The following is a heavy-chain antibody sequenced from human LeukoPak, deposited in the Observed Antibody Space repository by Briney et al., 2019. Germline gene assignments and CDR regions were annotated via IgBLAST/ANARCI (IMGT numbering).Heavy chain of an antibody. V-gene: IGHV1-2*02. CDR2: INPNSGGT. D-gene: IGHD6-13*01. Sequence: APVKVSCKASGYTFTGYYMHWVRQAPGQGLEWMGWINPNSGGTNYAQKFQGRVTMTRDTSISTAYMELSRLRSDDTAVYYCARDRASIAALDYWGQGTLVTVSS. CDR1: GYTFTGYY. CDR3: ARDRASIAALDY. J-gene: IGHJ4*02.